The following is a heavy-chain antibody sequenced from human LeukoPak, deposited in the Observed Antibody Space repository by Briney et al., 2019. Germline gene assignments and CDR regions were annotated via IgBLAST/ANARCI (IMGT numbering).Heavy chain of an antibody. CDR1: GYTFTGYY. CDR2: INPNSGGT. V-gene: IGHV1-2*02. J-gene: IGHJ4*02. CDR3: ATSYYYHSGDYYRTDY. Sequence: GASVKVSCKASGYTFTGYYMHWVRQAPGQGLEWMGWINPNSGGTNYAQKFQGRVTMTEDTSTDTAYMELSSLRSEDTAVYYCATSYYYHSGDYYRTDYWGQGTLVTVSS. D-gene: IGHD3-22*01.